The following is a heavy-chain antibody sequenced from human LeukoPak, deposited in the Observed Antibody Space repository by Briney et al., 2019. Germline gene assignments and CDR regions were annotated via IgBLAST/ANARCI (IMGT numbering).Heavy chain of an antibody. CDR3: ARSLWAAASPRWFDP. CDR1: GGSISSNSYY. J-gene: IGHJ5*02. D-gene: IGHD6-13*01. V-gene: IGHV4-39*07. CDR2: IYYNGVT. Sequence: PSETLSLTCSVSGGSISSNSYYWNWIRQPPGKGLEWIGSIYYNGVTYYNPSLKSRVISIDTSKNQFSLKMSSVTAADTAVYYCARSLWAAASPRWFDPWGQGTLVTVSS.